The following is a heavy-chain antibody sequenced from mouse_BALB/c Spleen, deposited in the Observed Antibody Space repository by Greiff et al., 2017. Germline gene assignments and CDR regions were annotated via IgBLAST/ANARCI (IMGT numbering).Heavy chain of an antibody. CDR1: GFTFSSYG. CDR2: ISSGGSYT. J-gene: IGHJ3*01. Sequence: EVQLVESGGGLVQPGGSRTLSCAASGFTFSSYGMSWVRQTPDKRLEWVATISSGGSYTYYPDSVKGRFTISRDNAKNTLYLQMSSLKSEDTAMYYCARQGLRLRGFAYWGQGTLVTVSA. V-gene: IGHV5-6*01. CDR3: ARQGLRLRGFAY. D-gene: IGHD1-2*01.